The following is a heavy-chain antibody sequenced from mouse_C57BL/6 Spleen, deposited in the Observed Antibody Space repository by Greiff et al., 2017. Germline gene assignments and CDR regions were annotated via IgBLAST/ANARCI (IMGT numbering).Heavy chain of an antibody. CDR2: IYPRSGNT. CDR3: AREKDYYGSSYEDAMDD. Sequence: QVQLKESGAELARPGASVKLSCKASGYTFTSYGISWVKQRTGQGLEWIGEIYPRSGNTYYNEKFKGKATLTADKSSSTAYMELRSLTSEDSAVYFCAREKDYYGSSYEDAMDDWGRGASVTVSS. V-gene: IGHV1-81*01. D-gene: IGHD1-1*01. CDR1: GYTFTSYG. J-gene: IGHJ4*01.